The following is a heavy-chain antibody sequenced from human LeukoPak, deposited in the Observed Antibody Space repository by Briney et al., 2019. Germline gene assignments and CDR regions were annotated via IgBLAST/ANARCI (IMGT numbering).Heavy chain of an antibody. CDR2: ISGSGGSI. D-gene: IGHD1/OR15-1a*01. Sequence: GGSLRLSCAASGFTFSSYAMSWVRQAPGKGLEWVSAISGSGGSIYYADSVKGRFTISRENSKNTLYLQMNSLRAEDTAVYYCAKDLENNAWSYFDYWGQGTLVTVSS. CDR1: GFTFSSYA. CDR3: AKDLENNAWSYFDY. V-gene: IGHV3-23*01. J-gene: IGHJ4*02.